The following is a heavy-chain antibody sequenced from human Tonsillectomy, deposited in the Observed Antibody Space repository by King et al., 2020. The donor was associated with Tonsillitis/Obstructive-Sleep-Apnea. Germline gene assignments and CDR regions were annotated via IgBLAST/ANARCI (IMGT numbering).Heavy chain of an antibody. Sequence: VQLVGSGGGLVQPGGSLRLSCSASGFTFSSYALHWVRQAPGKGLEYVSAISSDGGSTFYADSVKGRFTISRHNSKNTVYLQMSSLRAEDTSVYYCVKDQGRYCTNGVCFPFDYWGQGTLVTVSS. V-gene: IGHV3-64D*06. D-gene: IGHD2-8*01. J-gene: IGHJ4*02. CDR1: GFTFSSYA. CDR3: VKDQGRYCTNGVCFPFDY. CDR2: ISSDGGST.